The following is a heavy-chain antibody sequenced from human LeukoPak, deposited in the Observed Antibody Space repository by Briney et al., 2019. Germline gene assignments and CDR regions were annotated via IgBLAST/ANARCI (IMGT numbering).Heavy chain of an antibody. J-gene: IGHJ4*02. CDR1: GYTLTGYY. V-gene: IGHV1-2*02. CDR2: INPNSGGT. Sequence: ASVKVSCKASGYTLTGYYMHWVRQAPGQGLEWMGWINPNSGGTNYAQKFQGRVTLTRDTSISTAYMELNRLISDDTAVYYCARGALLRYFDWLLWEDYWGQGTLVTVSS. D-gene: IGHD3-9*01. CDR3: ARGALLRYFDWLLWEDY.